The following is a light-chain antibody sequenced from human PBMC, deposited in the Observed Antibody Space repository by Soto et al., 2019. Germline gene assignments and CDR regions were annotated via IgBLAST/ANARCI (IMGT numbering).Light chain of an antibody. CDR1: QSVSSSY. CDR3: QQYGSSPRT. Sequence: EIVLTQSPGTLSLSPGERATLSFRASQSVSSSYLAWYQRKLGQAPRLLIYGASVRATGIPDRFSGSGSGTDFTLTISRLEPEDFAVYYCQQYGSSPRTFGQGTKVDI. V-gene: IGKV3-20*01. CDR2: GAS. J-gene: IGKJ1*01.